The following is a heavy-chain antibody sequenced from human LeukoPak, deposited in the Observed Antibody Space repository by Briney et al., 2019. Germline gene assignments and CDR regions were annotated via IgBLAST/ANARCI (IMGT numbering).Heavy chain of an antibody. CDR1: GASISTYY. V-gene: IGHV4-59*01. D-gene: IGHD3-3*01. J-gene: IGHJ4*02. CDR2: IYYSETI. CDR3: ARVGDFWSGHHPYFDY. Sequence: SETLSLTCTVSGASISTYYWSWLRQPPGKGLEWIGHIYYSETINYNPSLESRVTISVDTSKNQFSLKLYSVTAADTAMYYCARVGDFWSGHHPYFDYWGQGTLVTVSS.